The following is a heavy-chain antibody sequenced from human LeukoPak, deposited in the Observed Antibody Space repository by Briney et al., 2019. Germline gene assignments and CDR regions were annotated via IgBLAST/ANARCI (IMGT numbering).Heavy chain of an antibody. CDR1: GFTLSTYE. V-gene: IGHV3-48*03. CDR3: AVIGVAGSFDY. D-gene: IGHD6-19*01. J-gene: IGHJ4*02. Sequence: GESLKISCAASGFTLSTYEMNWVRQAPGKGLEWVSYISGSGRTRYYADSVKGRFTMSRDNAENSLYLQMNSLRAEDTAVYYCAVIGVAGSFDYWGQGTLVTVSS. CDR2: ISGSGRTR.